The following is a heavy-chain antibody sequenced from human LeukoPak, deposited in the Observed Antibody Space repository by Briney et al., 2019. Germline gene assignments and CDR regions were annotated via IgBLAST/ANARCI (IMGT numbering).Heavy chain of an antibody. J-gene: IGHJ3*02. CDR1: GYTFTSYY. CDR2: INPSGGST. V-gene: IGHV1-46*01. Sequence: GASVKVSCKASGYTFTSYYMHWVRQAPGQGLEWMGIINPSGGSTSYAQKFQGRVTMTRDTSTSTVYMELSSLRFEDTAVYYCTGYDSSGYYNLGAFDIWGQGTMVTVSS. D-gene: IGHD3-22*01. CDR3: TGYDSSGYYNLGAFDI.